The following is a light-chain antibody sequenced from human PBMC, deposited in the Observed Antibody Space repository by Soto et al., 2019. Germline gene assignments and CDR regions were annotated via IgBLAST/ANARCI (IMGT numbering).Light chain of an antibody. CDR3: QQRSNWPIT. CDR1: QSVSIY. CDR2: DAS. V-gene: IGKV3-11*01. J-gene: IGKJ5*01. Sequence: EIVLKQAPATLALSPGEKATLSCRASQSVSIYLAWYQQKPGQAPRLLIYDASNRATGIPARFSGSGSGTDFTLTISSLEPEDFAVYYCQQRSNWPITFGQGTRLRL.